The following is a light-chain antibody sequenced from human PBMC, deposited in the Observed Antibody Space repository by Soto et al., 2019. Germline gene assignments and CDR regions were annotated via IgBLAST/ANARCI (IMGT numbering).Light chain of an antibody. V-gene: IGLV1-44*01. CDR2: NND. CDR3: AAWDDSLNGFYV. Sequence: QSVLTQPPSASGTPGQRVTISCSGGSSNIGTNSVHWYQQLPGRAPKLLIYNNDLRPSGVPDRFSGSKSGTSASLAISGLQSEDEADYYCAAWDDSLNGFYVFGIGTKLTVL. CDR1: SSNIGTNS. J-gene: IGLJ1*01.